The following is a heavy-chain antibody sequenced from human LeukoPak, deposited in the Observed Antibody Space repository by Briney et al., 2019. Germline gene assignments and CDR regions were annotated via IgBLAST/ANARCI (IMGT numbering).Heavy chain of an antibody. V-gene: IGHV3-23*01. CDR1: GFTFSSYA. J-gene: IGHJ4*02. Sequence: TGGSLRLSCAASGFTFSSYAMSWVRQAPGQGLEWVSAISGSAGSTYYADSVKGRFTISRDNSKNTLYLQMNSLRAEDTAVYYCAKVPSRSSWYYFDYWGQGTLVTVSS. D-gene: IGHD6-13*01. CDR2: ISGSAGST. CDR3: AKVPSRSSWYYFDY.